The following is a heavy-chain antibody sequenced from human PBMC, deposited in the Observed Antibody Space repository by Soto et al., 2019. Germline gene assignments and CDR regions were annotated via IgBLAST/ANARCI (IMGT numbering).Heavy chain of an antibody. V-gene: IGHV3-23*01. CDR3: AKGEYSYGPDYYYMDV. CDR2: ISGSGGST. D-gene: IGHD5-18*01. Sequence: PGGSLRLSCAASGFTFSSYAMSWVRQAPGKGLEWVSAISGSGGSTYYADSVKGRFTISRDNSKNTLYLQMNSLRAEDTAVYYCAKGEYSYGPDYYYMDVWGKGTTVTVSS. CDR1: GFTFSSYA. J-gene: IGHJ6*03.